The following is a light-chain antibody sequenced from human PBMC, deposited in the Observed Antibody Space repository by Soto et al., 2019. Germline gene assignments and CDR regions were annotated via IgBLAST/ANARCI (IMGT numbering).Light chain of an antibody. CDR3: AAWDCSLSRPV. Sequence: QSVLTQPPAASGTPGQRVTISCSGSSSNIGNNHVYWNQQLAGTAPKLLMSETNQRPSGVPDLFTASKYGTSASLAISGLRSEDDAESYCAAWDCSLSRPVFGGGIKLTVL. CDR1: SSNIGNNH. J-gene: IGLJ3*02. CDR2: ETN. V-gene: IGLV1-47*01.